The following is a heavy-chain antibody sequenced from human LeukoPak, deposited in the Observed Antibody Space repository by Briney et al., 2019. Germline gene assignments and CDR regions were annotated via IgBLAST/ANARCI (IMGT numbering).Heavy chain of an antibody. J-gene: IGHJ6*04. CDR1: GFSLSSYA. Sequence: GGSLRLSCTVSGFSLSSYAMSWVRRAPGKGLEWVSYISSSGSTIYYADSVKGRFTISRDNAKNSLYLQMNSLRAEDTAVYYCAELGITMIGGVWGKGTTVTISS. D-gene: IGHD3-10*02. CDR2: ISSSGSTI. CDR3: AELGITMIGGV. V-gene: IGHV3-48*03.